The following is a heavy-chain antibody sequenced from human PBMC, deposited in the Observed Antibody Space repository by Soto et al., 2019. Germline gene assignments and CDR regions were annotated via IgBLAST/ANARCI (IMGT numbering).Heavy chain of an antibody. V-gene: IGHV3-9*01. J-gene: IGHJ5*02. Sequence: SLRLSCAASGFAFDDYVMHWVWQPPGRGLEWVSGITWNGGTIRYVDSVKGRFTISRDNAENSLYLQMNSLRPEDTAVYYCAKGGSAALIAPSGRDNWFDPWGQGTQVTVSS. CDR2: ITWNGGTI. CDR3: AKGGSAALIAPSGRDNWFDP. D-gene: IGHD6-13*01. CDR1: GFAFDDYV.